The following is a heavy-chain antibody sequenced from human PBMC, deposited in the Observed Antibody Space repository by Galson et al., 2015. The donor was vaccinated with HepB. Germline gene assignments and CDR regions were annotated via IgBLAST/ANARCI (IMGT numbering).Heavy chain of an antibody. CDR3: ARRERERWLQFDGFDI. J-gene: IGHJ3*02. D-gene: IGHD5-24*01. V-gene: IGHV3-64*01. CDR1: GFTFTSFP. Sequence: SLRLSCAASGFTFTSFPMHWVRQAPGKGLEYVAGISTNGGDTSYANSVKGRFTISRDNFRDTLYLQMGSLKVEDMAVYYCARRERERWLQFDGFDIWGQGTMVTVSS. CDR2: ISTNGGDT.